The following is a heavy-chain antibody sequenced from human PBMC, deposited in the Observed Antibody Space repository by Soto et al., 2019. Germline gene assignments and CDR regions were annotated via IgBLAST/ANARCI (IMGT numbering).Heavy chain of an antibody. CDR1: GFTFSSYA. V-gene: IGHV3-23*01. CDR2: ISGSGGST. Sequence: PGGSLRLSCAASGFTFSSYAMSWVRQAPGKGLEWVSAISGSGGSTYYADSVKGRFTISRDNSKNTLYLQMNSLRAEDTAVYYCAKTLLRFLEWLPHHGMDVWGQGTTVTVSS. J-gene: IGHJ6*02. D-gene: IGHD3-3*01. CDR3: AKTLLRFLEWLPHHGMDV.